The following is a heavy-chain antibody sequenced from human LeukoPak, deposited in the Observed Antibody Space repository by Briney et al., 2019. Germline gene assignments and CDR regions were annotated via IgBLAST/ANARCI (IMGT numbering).Heavy chain of an antibody. CDR2: VSYSGNA. J-gene: IGHJ6*02. CDR3: VRDQEPRRGYTYGSSNFYYYGMDV. V-gene: IGHV4-59*01. D-gene: IGHD5-18*01. Sequence: SETLSLTCAVSGYSISTYYWTWIRQPPGKGLEWIGYVSYSGNAIYNSSLKSRVTISLDASNRRFSLKLGSVTAADTAVYFCVRDQEPRRGYTYGSSNFYYYGMDVWGQGTTVTVSS. CDR1: GYSISTYY.